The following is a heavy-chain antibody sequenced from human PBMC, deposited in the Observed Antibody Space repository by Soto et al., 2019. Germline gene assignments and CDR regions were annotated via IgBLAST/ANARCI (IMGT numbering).Heavy chain of an antibody. J-gene: IGHJ3*02. D-gene: IGHD3-10*01. Sequence: GGSLRLSCAASGFTFSSYSMNWVRQAPGKGLEWVSYISSSSSTIYYADSVKGRFTISRDNAKNSLYLQMNSLRAEDTAVYYCAREYVVRGVIMKQEVFVIWGQGTMVTVSS. CDR2: ISSSSSTI. V-gene: IGHV3-48*01. CDR3: AREYVVRGVIMKQEVFVI. CDR1: GFTFSSYS.